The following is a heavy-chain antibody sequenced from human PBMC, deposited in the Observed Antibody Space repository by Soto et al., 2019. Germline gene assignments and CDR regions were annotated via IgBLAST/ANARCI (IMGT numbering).Heavy chain of an antibody. CDR3: ASRYYDFWSGQFYGMDV. D-gene: IGHD3-3*01. CDR1: GGSFSGYY. J-gene: IGHJ6*02. Sequence: SETLSLTCAVYGGSFSGYYWSWIRQPPGKGLEWIGEINHSGSTNYNPSLKSRVTISVDTSKNQFSLKLSSVTAADTAVYYCASRYYDFWSGQFYGMDVWDQGTTVTVSS. CDR2: INHSGST. V-gene: IGHV4-34*01.